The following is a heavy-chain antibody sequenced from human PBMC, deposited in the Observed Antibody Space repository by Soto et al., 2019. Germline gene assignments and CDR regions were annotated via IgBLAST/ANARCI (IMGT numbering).Heavy chain of an antibody. V-gene: IGHV4-4*07. CDR1: DASITNFF. CDR2: LYLGGVP. D-gene: IGHD3-10*01. CDR3: AADSGRGGRAFDH. Sequence: QVQIQESGPGLVTPSDTLSLTCTVSDASITNFFWNWVRQPAGGPLEWIGRLYLGGVPTSNPSLRSRLFISAATSKNQVSLKLTSGTAADTAVYYCAADSGRGGRAFDHWGHGALATVSS. J-gene: IGHJ4*01.